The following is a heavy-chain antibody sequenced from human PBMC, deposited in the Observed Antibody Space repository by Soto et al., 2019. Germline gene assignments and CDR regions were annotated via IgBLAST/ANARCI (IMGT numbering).Heavy chain of an antibody. CDR1: GGTFSSYA. Sequence: QVQLVQSGAEVKKPGSSVKVSCKASGGTFSSYAISWVRQAPGQGLEWMGGIIPIFGTANYAQKFQGRVTITAAESTSTAYMELSSLRSEDTVVYYCASPRIAAAGTSGWFDPWGQGTLVTVSS. CDR3: ASPRIAAAGTSGWFDP. J-gene: IGHJ5*02. D-gene: IGHD6-13*01. V-gene: IGHV1-69*01. CDR2: IIPIFGTA.